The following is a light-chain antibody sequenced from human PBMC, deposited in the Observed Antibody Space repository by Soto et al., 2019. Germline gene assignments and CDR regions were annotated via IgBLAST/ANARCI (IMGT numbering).Light chain of an antibody. Sequence: QSALTQPPSAAGSPGQSVTISCTGTLSDVGGQNLLSWYRQDPGKAPKLIIYDVNQRPSGVPDRFSGSKSGSTASLTVSGLQAEDEANYYCSSYTGTNVIFGGGTKLTVL. CDR3: SSYTGTNVI. CDR1: LSDVGGQNL. V-gene: IGLV2-8*01. J-gene: IGLJ2*01. CDR2: DVN.